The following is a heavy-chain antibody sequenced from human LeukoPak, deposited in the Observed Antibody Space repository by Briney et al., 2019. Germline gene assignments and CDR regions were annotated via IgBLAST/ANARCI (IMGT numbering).Heavy chain of an antibody. D-gene: IGHD3-10*01. J-gene: IGHJ4*02. V-gene: IGHV3-30*04. Sequence: PGRSLRLSCAASGFTFSSYAMHWVRQAPGKGLEWVAVISYDGSNKYYADSVKGRFTISRDNSKNTLYLQMNSLRAEDTAVYYCARDVALWFGELSYYFDYWGRGTLVTVSS. CDR1: GFTFSSYA. CDR3: ARDVALWFGELSYYFDY. CDR2: ISYDGSNK.